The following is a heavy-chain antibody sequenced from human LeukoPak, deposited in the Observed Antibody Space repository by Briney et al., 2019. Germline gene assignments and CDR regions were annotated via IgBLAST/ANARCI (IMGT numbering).Heavy chain of an antibody. CDR2: INWNGGST. J-gene: IGHJ4*02. CDR3: ARCSGVFGSSGY. CDR1: GFRFDDYG. Sequence: GGSLRLSCVASGFRFDDYGMSWVRQAPGKGLEWVSGINWNGGSTGYADSVKGRFTISRDNAKNSLYLQMNSLRAEDTAVYYCARCSGVFGSSGYWGKGTLVTVSS. V-gene: IGHV3-20*04. D-gene: IGHD6-6*01.